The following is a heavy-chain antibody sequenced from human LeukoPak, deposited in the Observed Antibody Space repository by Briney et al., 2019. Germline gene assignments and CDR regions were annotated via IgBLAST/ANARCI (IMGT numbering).Heavy chain of an antibody. Sequence: PGGSLRLSCAASGFTFSTYAMHWVRQAPGKGLEWVAVISYDGSNKYYADSVKGRFTISRDNSKNTLYLQMNSLRPEDTAVYYCARDHDDFWSPLISNGYDYWGQGTLVTVSS. V-gene: IGHV3-30-3*01. J-gene: IGHJ4*02. CDR1: GFTFSTYA. CDR3: ARDHDDFWSPLISNGYDY. D-gene: IGHD3-3*01. CDR2: ISYDGSNK.